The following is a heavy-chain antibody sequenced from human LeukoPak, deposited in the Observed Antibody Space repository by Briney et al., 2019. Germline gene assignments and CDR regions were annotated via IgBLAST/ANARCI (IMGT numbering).Heavy chain of an antibody. CDR1: GYTFTGYY. Sequence: SVKVSCKASGYTFTGYYMHWVRQAPGQGLEWMGIINPSGGSTNYAQKFQGRVTMTRDMSTSTVYMKLSSLRSEDTAMYYCARVAVPAANSMYWFDPWGQGTLVTVSS. CDR2: INPSGGST. CDR3: ARVAVPAANSMYWFDP. D-gene: IGHD2-2*01. V-gene: IGHV1-46*01. J-gene: IGHJ5*02.